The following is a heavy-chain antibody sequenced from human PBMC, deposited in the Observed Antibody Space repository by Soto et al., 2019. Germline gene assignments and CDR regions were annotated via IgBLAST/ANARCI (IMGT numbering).Heavy chain of an antibody. D-gene: IGHD6-13*01. CDR1: GGTFSSYA. V-gene: IGHV1-69*13. CDR2: IIPIFGTA. CDR3: ARAHPLHSSSWYPAHPGYYYTGMDV. J-gene: IGHJ6*02. Sequence: SVKVSCKASGGTFSSYAISWVRQAPGQGLEWMGGIIPIFGTANYAQKFQGRVTITADESTSTAYMELSSLRSEDTAVYYCARAHPLHSSSWYPAHPGYYYTGMDVWGQGTTVTVSS.